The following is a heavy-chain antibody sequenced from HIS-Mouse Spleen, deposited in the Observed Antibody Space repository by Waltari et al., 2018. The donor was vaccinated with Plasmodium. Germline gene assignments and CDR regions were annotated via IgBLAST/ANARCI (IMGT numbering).Heavy chain of an antibody. CDR1: GGSISSDY. J-gene: IGHJ3*02. CDR3: ARVGRRIWGAFDI. D-gene: IGHD3-16*01. Sequence: QVQLQESGPGLVKPSETLSLTCPVSGGSISSDYWSWIRQPPGKGLEWIGYIYYSGSTNYNPSLKSRVTISVDTSKNQFSLKLSSVTAADTAVYYCARVGRRIWGAFDIWGQGTMVTVSS. V-gene: IGHV4-59*01. CDR2: IYYSGST.